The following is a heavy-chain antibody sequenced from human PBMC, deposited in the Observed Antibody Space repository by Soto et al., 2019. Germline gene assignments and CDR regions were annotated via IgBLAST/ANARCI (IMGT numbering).Heavy chain of an antibody. CDR1: GFTFSSYA. CDR3: AKDQELRYFDWLLEEDYYYYGMDV. D-gene: IGHD3-9*01. CDR2: ISGSGGST. V-gene: IGHV3-23*01. J-gene: IGHJ6*02. Sequence: GGSLRLSCAASGFTFSSYAMSWVRQAPGKGLEWVSAISGSGGSTYYADSVKGRFTISRDNSKNTLYLQMNSLRAEDTAVYYCAKDQELRYFDWLLEEDYYYYGMDVWGQGTTVTVSS.